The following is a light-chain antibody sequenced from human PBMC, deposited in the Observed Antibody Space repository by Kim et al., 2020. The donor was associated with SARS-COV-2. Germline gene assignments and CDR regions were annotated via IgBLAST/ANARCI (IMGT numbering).Light chain of an antibody. CDR3: QQYYNYPRT. CDR2: GAS. Sequence: ASVGDRVTITGRASQDITNYLAWFQQAPGKAPKRLIYGASILQSGVPSSFSGSGSGTSFTLTITSLQPEDFATYYCQQYYNYPRTFGQGTKLEI. CDR1: QDITNY. J-gene: IGKJ2*01. V-gene: IGKV1-16*01.